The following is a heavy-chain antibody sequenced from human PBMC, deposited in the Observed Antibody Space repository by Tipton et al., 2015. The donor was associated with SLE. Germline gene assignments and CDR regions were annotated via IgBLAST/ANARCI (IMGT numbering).Heavy chain of an antibody. V-gene: IGHV4-59*01. Sequence: LRLSCTVSGGSISSYYWSWIRQPPGKGLEWIGYIYYSGSTNYNPSLKSRVTISVDTSKNQFSLKLSSVTAADTAVYYCARETYDTRWYYYGMDVWGQGTTVTVSS. CDR2: IYYSGST. CDR1: GGSISSYY. CDR3: ARETYDTRWYYYGMDV. D-gene: IGHD3-22*01. J-gene: IGHJ6*02.